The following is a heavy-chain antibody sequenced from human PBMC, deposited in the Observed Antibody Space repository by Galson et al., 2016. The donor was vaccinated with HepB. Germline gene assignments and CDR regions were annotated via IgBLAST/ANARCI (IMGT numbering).Heavy chain of an antibody. D-gene: IGHD3-10*01. CDR3: ASGIAVTTSNSFWYFDL. CDR2: IWNDGKNK. Sequence: SLRLSCAASGFTFSNYGIHWVRQAPGKGLEWVAVIWNDGKNKQYADSVKGRFTISRDNSENTLYLQMTSLRAEDTAVYYCASGIAVTTSNSFWYFDLWGRGTLVTVSS. V-gene: IGHV3-33*01. J-gene: IGHJ2*01. CDR1: GFTFSNYG.